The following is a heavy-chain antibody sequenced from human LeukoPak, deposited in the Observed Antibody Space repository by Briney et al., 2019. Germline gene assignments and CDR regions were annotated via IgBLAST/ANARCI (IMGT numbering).Heavy chain of an antibody. D-gene: IGHD3-10*01. J-gene: IGHJ4*02. CDR2: ISASGGST. CDR3: AKSGSGRFY. Sequence: GGSLRLSCAASGFTFSNAWMTWVRQAPGKGLEWVSSISASGGSTYYADSVKGRFTISRDNSKNTLYLQMNTLRAEDTAVYYCAKSGSGRFYWGQGTLVTVSS. V-gene: IGHV3-23*01. CDR1: GFTFSNAW.